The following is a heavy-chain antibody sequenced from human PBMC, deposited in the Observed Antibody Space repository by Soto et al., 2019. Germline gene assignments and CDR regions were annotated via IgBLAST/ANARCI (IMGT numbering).Heavy chain of an antibody. CDR3: AKDTVTTTYYYYGMDV. Sequence: QVQLVESGGGVVQPGRSLRLSCAASGFTFSNYGMHWIRQAPGKGLEWVAVISYDGSNKYYADSVKGRFTISRDNSKNXRYVQMNSLRAEDTAVDYCAKDTVTTTYYYYGMDVWGQGTTVTVSS. D-gene: IGHD4-17*01. CDR1: GFTFSNYG. CDR2: ISYDGSNK. J-gene: IGHJ6*02. V-gene: IGHV3-30*18.